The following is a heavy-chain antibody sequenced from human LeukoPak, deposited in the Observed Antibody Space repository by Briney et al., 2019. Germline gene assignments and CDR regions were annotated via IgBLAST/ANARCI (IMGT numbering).Heavy chain of an antibody. Sequence: GGSLRLSCAASGFTFSSYAMSWVRQAPGKGLEWVSAISGSCGSTYYADSVKGRFTISRDNSKNTLYLQMNSLRAEDTAVYYCAKDRSGGSCYSCGYFDYWGQGTLVTVSS. CDR1: GFTFSSYA. D-gene: IGHD2-15*01. CDR3: AKDRSGGSCYSCGYFDY. V-gene: IGHV3-23*01. J-gene: IGHJ4*02. CDR2: ISGSCGST.